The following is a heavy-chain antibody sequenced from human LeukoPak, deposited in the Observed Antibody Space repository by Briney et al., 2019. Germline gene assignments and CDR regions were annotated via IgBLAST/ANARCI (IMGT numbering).Heavy chain of an antibody. CDR1: EFSFRTYA. CDR2: ISVDDQDST. CDR3: AKDVRGGDAAIEPIDY. D-gene: IGHD5-18*01. J-gene: IGHJ4*02. Sequence: GGSLRLSCTTSEFSFRTYAMTWVRQAPGKGLEWVSTISVDDQDSTYYTDSVKGRFTISRDTSQNTLSLQMNSLRGEDTAVYYCAKDVRGGDAAIEPIDYWGQGTLVTVSS. V-gene: IGHV3-23*01.